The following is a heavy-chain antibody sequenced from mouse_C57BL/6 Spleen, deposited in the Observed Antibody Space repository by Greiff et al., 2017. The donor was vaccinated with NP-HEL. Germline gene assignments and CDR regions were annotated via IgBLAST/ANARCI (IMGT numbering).Heavy chain of an antibody. CDR1: GYTFTSYW. D-gene: IGHD2-3*01. J-gene: IGHJ3*01. CDR3: ARGDDGYRFAY. V-gene: IGHV1-52*01. CDR2: IDPSDSET. Sequence: VQLQQPGAELVRPGSSVKLSCKASGYTFTSYWMHWVKQRPIQGLEWIGNIDPSDSETHYNQKFKDKATLTVDKSSSTAYMQLSSLTSEDSAVYYCARGDDGYRFAYWGQGTLVTVSA.